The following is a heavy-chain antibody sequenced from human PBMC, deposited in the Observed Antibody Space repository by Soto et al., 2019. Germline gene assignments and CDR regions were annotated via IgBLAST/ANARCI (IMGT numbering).Heavy chain of an antibody. Sequence: ASVKVPCKASGYTFTSYAMHWVRQAPGQRREWMGWINAGNGNTKYSQKFQGRVTITRDTSTSKAYMELTSLRSEDTAVYYCARREIQGPIDYWGQRTLVTVSS. CDR1: GYTFTSYA. V-gene: IGHV1-3*01. J-gene: IGHJ4*02. CDR2: INAGNGNT. D-gene: IGHD1-26*01. CDR3: ARREIQGPIDY.